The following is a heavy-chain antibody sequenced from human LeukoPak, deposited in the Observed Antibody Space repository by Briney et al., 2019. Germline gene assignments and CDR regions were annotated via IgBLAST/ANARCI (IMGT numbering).Heavy chain of an antibody. J-gene: IGHJ4*02. CDR1: GFSISSHW. Sequence: GGSLRLSCAASGFSISSHWMHWVRQTPGKGPVWVSRISSDGSITNYADSVKGRLTISRDNARNTLYLQMNSLRAEDTAIYYCVRGLIWGQGTLVTVSS. CDR3: VRGLI. CDR2: ISSDGSIT. V-gene: IGHV3-74*01. D-gene: IGHD3-16*01.